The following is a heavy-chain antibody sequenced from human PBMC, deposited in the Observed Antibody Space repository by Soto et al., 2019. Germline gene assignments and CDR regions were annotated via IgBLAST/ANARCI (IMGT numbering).Heavy chain of an antibody. D-gene: IGHD2-8*01. Sequence: GGSLRLSCAASGFSCSTYTMSWVLRAQGKGLEWVSAISGSGGSPSYADSVQGRFTISRDNPKKTLYLQMNSLRAEDTAVYYCAKARCTTSNCYVPDYWGQGTLVTVSS. CDR1: GFSCSTYT. V-gene: IGHV3-23*01. CDR3: AKARCTTSNCYVPDY. CDR2: ISGSGGSP. J-gene: IGHJ4*02.